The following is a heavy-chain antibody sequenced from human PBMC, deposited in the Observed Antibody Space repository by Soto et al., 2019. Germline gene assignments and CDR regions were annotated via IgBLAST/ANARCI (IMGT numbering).Heavy chain of an antibody. CDR1: GFTFSSYG. Sequence: QVQLVESGGGVVQPGRSLRLSCAASGFTFSSYGMHWVRQAPGKGLEWVAVIWYDGSNKYYADSVKGRFTISRDNSKNTLYLQMNSIRAEDMAVYYLARDLEDSICFGEPYYSFYGMDVGVQGTTVTVSS. CDR2: IWYDGSNK. J-gene: IGHJ6*02. D-gene: IGHD3-10*01. CDR3: ARDLEDSICFGEPYYSFYGMDV. V-gene: IGHV3-33*01.